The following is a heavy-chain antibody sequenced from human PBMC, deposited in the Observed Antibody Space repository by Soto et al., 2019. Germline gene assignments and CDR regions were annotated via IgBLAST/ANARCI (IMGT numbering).Heavy chain of an antibody. CDR3: ANSGESIWSGPQNAFDI. J-gene: IGHJ3*02. CDR2: FDPEDGET. D-gene: IGHD3-3*01. CDR1: GYTLTELS. V-gene: IGHV1-24*01. Sequence: ASVKVSCKVSGYTLTELSMHWVRQAPGKGLEWMGGFDPEDGETIYAQKFQGRVTMTEDTSTDTAYMELSSLRSEDTAVYYCANSGESIWSGPQNAFDIWGQGTMVTVSS.